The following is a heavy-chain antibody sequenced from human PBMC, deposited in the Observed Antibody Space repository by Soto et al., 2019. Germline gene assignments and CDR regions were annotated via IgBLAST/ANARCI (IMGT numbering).Heavy chain of an antibody. CDR1: GGTFSTSA. J-gene: IGHJ6*02. CDR3: ARDNDRPQLGGNYYYILDV. D-gene: IGHD2-8*01. Sequence: QVQLEQSGAEVKKPGSSVKVSCKASGGTFSTSAISWVRQAPGQGLEWMGGIMPIFRTPDYAQKFQGRVTVSADESTSTAYMELSGLRSDDTAVYYCARDNDRPQLGGNYYYILDVWGQGTMITLSS. CDR2: IMPIFRTP. V-gene: IGHV1-69*12.